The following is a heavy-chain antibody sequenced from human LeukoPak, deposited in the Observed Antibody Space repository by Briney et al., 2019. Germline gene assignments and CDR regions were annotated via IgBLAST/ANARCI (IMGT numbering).Heavy chain of an antibody. V-gene: IGHV4-59*08. J-gene: IGHJ3*02. CDR2: ISYLGNT. CDR1: GGSINSYY. D-gene: IGHD2/OR15-2a*01. Sequence: SETLSLTCTVSGGSINSYYGSCIRQPPGKGLEWIGYISYLGNTNYNPSLKTRVTISLDASKKQFSLRFTSVTAADTAVYYCAALAPDLFYECSGRYTRSFQIWGQGTTVTVSS. CDR3: AALAPDLFYECSGRYTRSFQI.